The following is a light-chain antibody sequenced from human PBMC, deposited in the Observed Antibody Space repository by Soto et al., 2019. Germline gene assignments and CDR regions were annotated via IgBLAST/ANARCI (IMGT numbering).Light chain of an antibody. CDR1: QSVSSY. V-gene: IGKV3-11*01. CDR2: DAS. Sequence: EIVLTQSPATLSLSPGERATLSCRASQSVSSYLAWYQQKPSQAPRLLIYDASNSATGIPARFSGSGSGTDFTLNISSLEPEDFAVYYCQQRSNWTPYTFGQGTKLEIK. CDR3: QQRSNWTPYT. J-gene: IGKJ2*01.